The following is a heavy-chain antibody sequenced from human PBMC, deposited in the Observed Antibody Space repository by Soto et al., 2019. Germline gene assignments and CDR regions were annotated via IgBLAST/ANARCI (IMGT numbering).Heavy chain of an antibody. D-gene: IGHD5-12*01. CDR2: ISYDGSNK. CDR3: ARGIVDIVATTPDY. Sequence: QAQLVESGGGVVQPGRSLRRTCAASGFTFSSYATHWVRQAPGKGLEWVAVISYDGSNKYYADSVKARFTISRDNSKNTLYLQMTSLRAEDTAVYYCARGIVDIVATTPDYWGQGTLVTVSS. CDR1: GFTFSSYA. J-gene: IGHJ4*02. V-gene: IGHV3-30-3*01.